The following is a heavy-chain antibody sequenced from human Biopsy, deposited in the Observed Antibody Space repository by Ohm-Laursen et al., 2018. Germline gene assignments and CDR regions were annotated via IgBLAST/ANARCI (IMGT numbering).Heavy chain of an antibody. J-gene: IGHJ4*02. Sequence: GASVKVSCKASGYPFSNYYLFWVQQAPGQGLEWMGRINPNSGDTVFARNFQGRVTMARDTAISTVYMDLRNLRPDDTAVYFCARMEQPHDYWGQGTLVTVSS. CDR1: GYPFSNYY. V-gene: IGHV1-2*06. CDR2: INPNSGDT. CDR3: ARMEQPHDY. D-gene: IGHD6-13*01.